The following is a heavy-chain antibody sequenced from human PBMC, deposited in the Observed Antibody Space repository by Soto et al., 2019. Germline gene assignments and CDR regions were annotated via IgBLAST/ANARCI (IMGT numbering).Heavy chain of an antibody. CDR1: GFTFSSYA. J-gene: IGHJ6*02. CDR3: ARYYDILTGYNRVNYYYYYGMDV. Sequence: PGGSLRLSCAASGFTFSSYAMSWVRQAPGKGLEWVSAISGSGGSTYYADSVKGRFTISRDNAKNSLYLQMNSLRAEDTAVYYCARYYDILTGYNRVNYYYYYGMDVWGQGTTVTVSS. V-gene: IGHV3-23*01. CDR2: ISGSGGST. D-gene: IGHD3-9*01.